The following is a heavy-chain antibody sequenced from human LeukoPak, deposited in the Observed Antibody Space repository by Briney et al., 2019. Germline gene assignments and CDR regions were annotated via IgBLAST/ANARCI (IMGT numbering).Heavy chain of an antibody. V-gene: IGHV3-33*01. D-gene: IGHD5-18*01. Sequence: GGSLRLSCAASGFTFSSYGMHWVRQAPGKGLEWVAVIWYDGSNKYYADSVKGRFTISRDNSKNTLYLQMNSLRAEDTAVNYCAREEYSYGHFDYWGQGTLVTVSS. CDR2: IWYDGSNK. J-gene: IGHJ4*02. CDR1: GFTFSSYG. CDR3: AREEYSYGHFDY.